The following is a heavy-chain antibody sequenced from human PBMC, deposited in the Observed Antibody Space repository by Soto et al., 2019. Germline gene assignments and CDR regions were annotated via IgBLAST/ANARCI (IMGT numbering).Heavy chain of an antibody. D-gene: IGHD6-25*01. CDR2: IYYSGST. V-gene: IGHV4-59*01. J-gene: IGHJ6*02. Sequence: KTSETLSLTCTVSGGSISSYYWSWIRQPPGKGLEWIGYIYYSGSTNYNPSLKSRVTISVDTSKNQFSLKLSSVTAADTAVYYCARDGIAANGMDVWGQGTTVTVSS. CDR1: GGSISSYY. CDR3: ARDGIAANGMDV.